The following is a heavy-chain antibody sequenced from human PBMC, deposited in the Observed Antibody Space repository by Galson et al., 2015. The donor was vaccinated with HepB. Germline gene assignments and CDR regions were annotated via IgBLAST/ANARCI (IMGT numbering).Heavy chain of an antibody. V-gene: IGHV4-31*03. Sequence: TLSLTCTVSGGSISSGGYYWSWIRQHPGKGLEWIGYIYYSGSTYYNPSLKSRVTISVDTSKNQFSLKLSSVTAADTAVYYCARGGVVVVPAARNYYYYGMDVWGQRTTVTVSS. CDR3: ARGGVVVVPAARNYYYYGMDV. CDR1: GGSISSGGYY. J-gene: IGHJ6*02. CDR2: IYYSGST. D-gene: IGHD2-2*01.